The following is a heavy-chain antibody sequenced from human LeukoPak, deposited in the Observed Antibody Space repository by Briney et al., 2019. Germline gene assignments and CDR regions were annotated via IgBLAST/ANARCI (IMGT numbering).Heavy chain of an antibody. CDR3: AALVVPAALGGWFDP. V-gene: IGHV3-30*04. CDR1: GFTFSSYA. Sequence: PGRSLRLSCAASGFTFSSYAMHWVRQAPGKGLEWVAFIRYDGSNKYYADSVKGRFTISRDNSKNTLYLQMNSLRAEDTAVYYCAALVVPAALGGWFDPWGHGTLVTVSS. CDR2: IRYDGSNK. J-gene: IGHJ5*02. D-gene: IGHD2-2*01.